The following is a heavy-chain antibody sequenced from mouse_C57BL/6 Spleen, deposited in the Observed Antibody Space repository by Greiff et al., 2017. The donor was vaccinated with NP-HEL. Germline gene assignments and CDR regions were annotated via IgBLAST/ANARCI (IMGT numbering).Heavy chain of an antibody. V-gene: IGHV1-76*01. J-gene: IGHJ4*01. CDR2: IYPGSGNT. Sequence: QVQLKQSGAELVRPGASVKLSCKASGYTFTDYYINWVKQRPGQGLEWIARIYPGSGNTYYNEKFKGKATLTAEKSSSTAYMQLSSLTSEDSAVYFCARGDYGYAMDYWGQGTSVTVSS. D-gene: IGHD2-4*01. CDR1: GYTFTDYY. CDR3: ARGDYGYAMDY.